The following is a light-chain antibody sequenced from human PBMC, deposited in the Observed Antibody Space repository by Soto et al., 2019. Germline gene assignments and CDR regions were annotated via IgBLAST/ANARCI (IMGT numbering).Light chain of an antibody. CDR3: APWDDSLNGVV. J-gene: IGLJ2*01. Sequence: QSVLTQPPSVSGTPGQRVTISCSGSSSNVGSNTVTWYQQLPGTAPKLLIYNNNQRPSGVPDRFSGSKSGTSASLAISGLQSDDEADYYCAPWDDSLNGVVFGGGTKVTVL. V-gene: IGLV1-44*01. CDR1: SSNVGSNT. CDR2: NNN.